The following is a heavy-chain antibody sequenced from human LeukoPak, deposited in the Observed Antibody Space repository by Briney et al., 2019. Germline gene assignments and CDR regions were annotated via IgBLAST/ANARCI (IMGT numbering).Heavy chain of an antibody. J-gene: IGHJ3*02. V-gene: IGHV4-34*01. CDR2: INHSGST. Sequence: SETLSLTCAVYGASFSGYYWTWIRQPPGKGLERIGEINHSGSTNCNPSLRSRVTISVDTSKNQFSLKLSSVTAADTAVYYCASTTYYYDTSGYTGNAFDIWGQGTMVTVSS. CDR3: ASTTYYYDTSGYTGNAFDI. CDR1: GASFSGYY. D-gene: IGHD3-22*01.